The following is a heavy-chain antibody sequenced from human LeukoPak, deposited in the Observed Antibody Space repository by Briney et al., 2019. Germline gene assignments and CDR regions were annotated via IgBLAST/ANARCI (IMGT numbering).Heavy chain of an antibody. J-gene: IGHJ4*02. V-gene: IGHV3-7*01. CDR1: GIAFSRYW. Sequence: PGGHIGLCCATSGIAFSRYWLSWVRQAPGNGLEWVANIKQDGSEKYYVDSVKGRFTISRDNAKNSLYLQMNSLRAEDTAVYYCATDSSSQVGYWGQGTLVTVSS. CDR2: IKQDGSEK. CDR3: ATDSSSQVGY. D-gene: IGHD6-13*01.